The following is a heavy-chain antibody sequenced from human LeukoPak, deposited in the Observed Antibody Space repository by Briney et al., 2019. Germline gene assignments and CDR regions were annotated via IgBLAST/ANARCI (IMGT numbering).Heavy chain of an antibody. D-gene: IGHD2-2*01. V-gene: IGHV4-39*07. J-gene: IGHJ4*02. CDR1: GGSISSSSYY. CDR3: ARARGCSSTSCYLPNFDY. CDR2: IYYSGST. Sequence: SSETLSLTCTVSGGSISSSSYYWGWIRQPPGKGLEWIGSIYYSGSTNYNPSLKSRVTISVDTSKNQFSLKLSSVTAADTAVYYCARARGCSSTSCYLPNFDYWGQGTLVTVSS.